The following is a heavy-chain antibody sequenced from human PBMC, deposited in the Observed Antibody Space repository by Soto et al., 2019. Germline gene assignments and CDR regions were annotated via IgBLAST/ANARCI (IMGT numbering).Heavy chain of an antibody. V-gene: IGHV4-31*03. Sequence: PSETLSLTCTVSGGSISSGGYYWSWIRQHPGKGLEWIGYIYYSGSTYYNPSLKSRVTISVDTSKNQFSLKLSSVTAADTAVYYCARGSDSPRWFDPGGQGTLVTVSS. J-gene: IGHJ5*02. CDR2: IYYSGST. D-gene: IGHD3-10*01. CDR3: ARGSDSPRWFDP. CDR1: GGSISSGGYY.